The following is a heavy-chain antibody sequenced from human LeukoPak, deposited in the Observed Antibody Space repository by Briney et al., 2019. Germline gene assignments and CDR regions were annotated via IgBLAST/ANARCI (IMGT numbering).Heavy chain of an antibody. D-gene: IGHD3/OR15-3a*01. CDR2: INWNGGST. CDR1: GFTFDDYG. CDR3: ARVGLDWNLHY. Sequence: GGSLRLSCAAYGFTFDDYGMSWVRQAQGKGLGWVSGINWNGGSTSYAYSVKGQFTISMDNAKNSLYLQMNSLRAEDTALYYCARVGLDWNLHYWGQGTLVTVSS. J-gene: IGHJ4*02. V-gene: IGHV3-20*04.